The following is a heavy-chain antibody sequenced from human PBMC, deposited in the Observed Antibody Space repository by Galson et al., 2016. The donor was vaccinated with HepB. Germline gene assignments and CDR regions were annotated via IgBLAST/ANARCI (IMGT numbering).Heavy chain of an antibody. CDR2: TSPNGAYT. CDR3: ARFKPEGEMPTIPVGSLDY. V-gene: IGHV3-64*04. D-gene: IGHD5-24*01. Sequence: SLRLSCAASGFTFSNYAIHWVRQAPGKGLEIVSATSPNGAYTYYAEFVKGRFTVSRDNSRNTLFLQMTSLRLEDTGVYYCARFKPEGEMPTIPVGSLDYGRLGTLVTIST. J-gene: IGHJ4*02. CDR1: GFTFSNYA.